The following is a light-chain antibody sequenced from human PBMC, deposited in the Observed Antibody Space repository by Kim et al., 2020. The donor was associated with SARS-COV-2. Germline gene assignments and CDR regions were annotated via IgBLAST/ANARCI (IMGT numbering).Light chain of an antibody. Sequence: QSALTQPASVSGSPGQSITISCTGTSTDVGGYNFVSWYQQHPGKAPKLMIYDVSNRAAGVSIRFSGSKSGNTASLTISGLQTEDEADYYCCSYTISSTYVFGTGTKVTVL. V-gene: IGLV2-14*01. CDR1: STDVGGYNF. CDR2: DVS. CDR3: CSYTISSTYV. J-gene: IGLJ1*01.